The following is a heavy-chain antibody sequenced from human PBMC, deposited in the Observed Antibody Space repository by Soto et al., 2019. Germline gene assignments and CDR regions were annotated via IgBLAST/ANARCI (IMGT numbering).Heavy chain of an antibody. CDR3: AKGARNQLPNWFDP. V-gene: IGHV3-23*01. D-gene: IGHD1-26*01. J-gene: IGHJ5*02. CDR1: GFTFSSYA. CDR2: ITGGGSST. Sequence: GGSLRLSCAASGFTFSSYAMSWVRQAQGKGLEWVSAITGGGSSTFYADSVKGRFTISRDNSRNTLYLQMNSLRAEDTAVYYCAKGARNQLPNWFDPWGQGTLVTVSS.